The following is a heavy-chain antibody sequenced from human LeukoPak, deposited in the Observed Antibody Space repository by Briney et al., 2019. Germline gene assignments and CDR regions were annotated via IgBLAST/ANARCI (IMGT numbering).Heavy chain of an antibody. CDR3: ARDNGYSYGWVGYYYGMDV. D-gene: IGHD5-18*01. CDR1: GYTFTSYG. V-gene: IGHV1-18*01. J-gene: IGHJ6*02. Sequence: GASVKVSCKASGYTFTSYGISWVRQAPGQGLEWMGWISVYNGNTNYAQKLQGRVTMTTDTSTSTAYMELRSLRSDDTAVYYCARDNGYSYGWVGYYYGMDVWGQGTTVTVSS. CDR2: ISVYNGNT.